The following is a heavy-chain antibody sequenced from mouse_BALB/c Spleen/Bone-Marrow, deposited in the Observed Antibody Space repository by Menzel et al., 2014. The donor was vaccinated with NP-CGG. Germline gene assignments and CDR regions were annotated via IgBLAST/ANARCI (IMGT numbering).Heavy chain of an antibody. Sequence: VQLQQSGAELVRPGVSVKISCKGSGYTFTDYAMHWVKQSHAKSLEWIGVISTYYGDASYNQRFKGKATMTVDKSSSTAYMELARLTSEDSAIYYCARDAMDYWGQGTSVTVSS. CDR2: ISTYYGDA. CDR3: ARDAMDY. V-gene: IGHV1S137*01. CDR1: GYTFTDYA. J-gene: IGHJ4*01.